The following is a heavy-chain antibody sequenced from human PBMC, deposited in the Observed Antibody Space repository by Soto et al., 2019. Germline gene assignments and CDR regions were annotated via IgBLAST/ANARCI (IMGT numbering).Heavy chain of an antibody. CDR3: ARARHDILTPPYYYYYMDV. V-gene: IGHV4-34*01. CDR1: GGSFSGYY. J-gene: IGHJ6*03. D-gene: IGHD3-9*01. CDR2: INHSGST. Sequence: SETLSLTCAVYGGSFSGYYWSWIRQPPWKGLEWIGEINHSGSTNYNPSLKSRVTISVDTSKNQFSLKLSSVTAADTAVYYCARARHDILTPPYYYYYMDVWGKGTTVTVSS.